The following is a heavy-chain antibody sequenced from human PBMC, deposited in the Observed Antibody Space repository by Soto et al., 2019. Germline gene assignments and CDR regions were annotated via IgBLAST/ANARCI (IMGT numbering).Heavy chain of an antibody. Sequence: EVQLVESGGGLVKPGGSLRLSCAASGFTFSSYSMNWVRQAPGKGLEWVSSISSSSSYIYYADSVKGRFTISRDNAKNSLYLQMNSLRAEDTAVYYCARVITGTKYYFDYWGQGTLVTVSS. J-gene: IGHJ4*02. CDR1: GFTFSSYS. CDR2: ISSSSSYI. CDR3: ARVITGTKYYFDY. V-gene: IGHV3-21*01. D-gene: IGHD1-20*01.